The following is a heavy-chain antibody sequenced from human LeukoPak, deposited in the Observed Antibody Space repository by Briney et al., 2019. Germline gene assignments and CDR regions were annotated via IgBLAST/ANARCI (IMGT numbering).Heavy chain of an antibody. CDR2: IKKYGSEK. CDR3: ARAGRHSLGYYWLY. Sequence: PGGSLRLSCAASGFPFSDYWMTWVRQAPGKGLEWVASIKKYGSEKNSVDSVKGRFTISRDNAKNSLYLQMNSLRAEDTAVYYGARAGRHSLGYYWLYWGQGSLVTVSS. V-gene: IGHV3-7*01. D-gene: IGHD3-22*01. J-gene: IGHJ4*02. CDR1: GFPFSDYW.